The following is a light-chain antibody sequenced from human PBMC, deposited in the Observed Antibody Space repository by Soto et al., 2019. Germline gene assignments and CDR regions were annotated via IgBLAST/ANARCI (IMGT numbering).Light chain of an antibody. CDR3: RQYGRSLGFA. CDR1: QSVSSN. Sequence: EIVMTQSPSTLPVSPGERAPPSCRASQSVSSNLAWYQQKPGQAPRFLIYGASTRATGIPARFSGSGSGTDFTLTISRLEPEDFAVYYCRQYGRSLGFAFGGGTKVDIK. V-gene: IGKV3-15*01. CDR2: GAS. J-gene: IGKJ4*01.